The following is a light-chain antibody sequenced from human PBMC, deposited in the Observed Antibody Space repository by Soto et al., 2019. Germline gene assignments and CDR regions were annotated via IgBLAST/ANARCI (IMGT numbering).Light chain of an antibody. Sequence: DIQMTQSPSTLSASVGDRVTITCRASQSISPRLAWYQQKPGKAPKILIYKASSLESGVPSRFSGSDSGTEFTLTISSLQPDDFATYYCQQYKTYSWTFGQGTKLEIK. CDR3: QQYKTYSWT. CDR1: QSISPR. V-gene: IGKV1-5*03. J-gene: IGKJ2*01. CDR2: KAS.